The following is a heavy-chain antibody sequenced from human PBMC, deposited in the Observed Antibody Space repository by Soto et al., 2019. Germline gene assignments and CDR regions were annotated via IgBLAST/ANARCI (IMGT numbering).Heavy chain of an antibody. J-gene: IGHJ4*02. CDR2: IYYRGPT. V-gene: IGHV4-59*01. Sequence: WTWIRKPPGLGPEWIGCIYYRGPTNYNDSFNSRFTISVDTSKNQLSLKLSSVTTADTAVYYCARGGGSPYHDHEFDYWGQGILVTVSS. D-gene: IGHD2-2*01. CDR3: ARGGGSPYHDHEFDY.